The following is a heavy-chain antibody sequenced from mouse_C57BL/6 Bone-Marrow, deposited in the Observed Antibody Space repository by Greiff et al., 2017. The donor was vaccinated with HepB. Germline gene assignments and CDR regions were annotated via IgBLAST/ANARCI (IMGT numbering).Heavy chain of an antibody. Sequence: VKLLESGAELARPGASVKLSCKASGYTFTSYGISWVKQRTGQGLEWIGEIYPRSGNTYYNEKFKGKATLTADKSSSTAYLELRSLTSEDSAVYFYARSYYYGSSCVALFAYWGQGTLVTVSA. J-gene: IGHJ3*01. CDR1: GYTFTSYG. V-gene: IGHV1-81*01. CDR2: IYPRSGNT. CDR3: ARSYYYGSSCVALFAY. D-gene: IGHD1-1*01.